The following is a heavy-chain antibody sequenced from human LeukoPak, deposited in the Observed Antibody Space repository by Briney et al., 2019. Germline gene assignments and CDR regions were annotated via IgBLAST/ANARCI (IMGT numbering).Heavy chain of an antibody. CDR1: GFTFRSYW. Sequence: PGGSLRRTCAGSGFTFRSYWMSWVRQAPGKGLEWVANIKQDGSEKYYVDSVKGRFTISRDNAKNSLYLQMNSLRAEDTAVYYCVREARESGGFDYWGQGTLVTVSS. D-gene: IGHD2-15*01. J-gene: IGHJ4*02. CDR2: IKQDGSEK. CDR3: VREARESGGFDY. V-gene: IGHV3-7*01.